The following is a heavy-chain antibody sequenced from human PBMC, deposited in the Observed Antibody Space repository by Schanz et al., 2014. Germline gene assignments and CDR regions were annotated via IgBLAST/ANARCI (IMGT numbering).Heavy chain of an antibody. D-gene: IGHD3-10*01. CDR2: ISSSGTST. Sequence: QVQLVESGGGLVKPGGSLRLSCSASGFTFSDYFMTWIRQAPGKGLEWLSYISSSGTSTYYADSVKGRFTISRDNDKNSLYLQTINLRAKATAVAYSARFRVHYSDFWGQGVLVTVSS. J-gene: IGHJ4*02. CDR1: GFTFSDYF. V-gene: IGHV3-11*01. CDR3: ARFRVHYSDF.